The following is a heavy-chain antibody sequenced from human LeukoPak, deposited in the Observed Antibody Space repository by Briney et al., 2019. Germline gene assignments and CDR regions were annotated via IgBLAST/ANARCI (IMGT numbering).Heavy chain of an antibody. CDR1: GFTFSNYA. D-gene: IGHD3-22*01. CDR2: ISGSGSNT. Sequence: GGSLRLSCAASGFTFSNYAMSWVRQAPGKGLEWVSGISGSGSNTHYADSVKGRFTISRDNSKNTLYLQMNSLGAEDTGVYYCARHSSGNLQPFDSWGEGTLVSVSS. J-gene: IGHJ4*02. V-gene: IGHV3-23*01. CDR3: ARHSSGNLQPFDS.